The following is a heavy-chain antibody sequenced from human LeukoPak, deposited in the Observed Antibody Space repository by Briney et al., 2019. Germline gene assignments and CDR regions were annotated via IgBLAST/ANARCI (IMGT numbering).Heavy chain of an antibody. CDR3: ARTPRSGSYDYFDY. CDR2: INHSGST. Sequence: PSETLSLTCAVYGGSFSGYYWNWIRQPPGKGLEWIGEINHSGSTNYNSSLKSRVTISVDTSKNQFSLKLSSVTAADTAVYYCARTPRSGSYDYFDYWGQGTLVTVSS. D-gene: IGHD3-10*01. J-gene: IGHJ4*02. V-gene: IGHV4-34*01. CDR1: GGSFSGYY.